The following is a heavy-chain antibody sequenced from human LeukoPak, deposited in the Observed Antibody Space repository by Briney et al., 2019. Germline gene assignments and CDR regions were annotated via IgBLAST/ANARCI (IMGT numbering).Heavy chain of an antibody. V-gene: IGHV4/OR15-8*01. CDR3: ASHSPYYYDSSGPITYFDY. J-gene: IGHJ4*02. D-gene: IGHD3-22*01. CDR2: IYHSGST. Sequence: SETLSLTCDVSGGSISDSLERYWSWVRQPPGKGLEWIGEIYHSGSTNYNPSLKSRVTISVDKSKNQFSLKLSSVTAADTAVYYSASHSPYYYDSSGPITYFDYWGQGTLVTVSS. CDR1: GGSISDSLE.